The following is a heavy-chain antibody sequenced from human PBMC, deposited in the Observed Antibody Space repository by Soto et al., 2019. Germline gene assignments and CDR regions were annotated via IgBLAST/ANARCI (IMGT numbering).Heavy chain of an antibody. CDR3: AKDFAGLLGGWYRGDAFDI. D-gene: IGHD6-19*01. CDR1: GFTFSSYA. V-gene: IGHV3-23*01. CDR2: ISGSGGST. J-gene: IGHJ3*02. Sequence: GGSLRLSCAASGFTFSSYAMSWVRQAPGKGLEWVSAISGSGGSTYYADSVKGRFTISRDNSKNTLYLQMNSLRAEDTAVYYCAKDFAGLLGGWYRGDAFDIWGQGTMVTVSS.